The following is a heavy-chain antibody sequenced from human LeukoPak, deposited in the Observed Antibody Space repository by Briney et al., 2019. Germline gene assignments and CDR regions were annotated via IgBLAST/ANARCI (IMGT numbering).Heavy chain of an antibody. CDR3: ARGGPAIVDY. CDR2: FYYSGST. V-gene: IGHV4-59*01. Sequence: SETLSLTCTVSGASISSYYWTWIRQRPGKGLEWIGYFYYSGSTNYNPSLKSRVTISVDTSKNQFSLKVSSVTAADKALYYCARGGPAIVDYWGQGTLVTVSS. J-gene: IGHJ4*02. D-gene: IGHD5-18*01. CDR1: GASISSYY.